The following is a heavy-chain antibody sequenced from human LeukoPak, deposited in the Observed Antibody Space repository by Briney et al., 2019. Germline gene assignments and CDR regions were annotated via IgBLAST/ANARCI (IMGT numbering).Heavy chain of an antibody. CDR2: ISGSGGST. CDR1: GFTFSSYA. Sequence: GGSLRLSCAASGFTFSSYAMSWVRQAPGKGLEWVSAISGSGGSTYYADSVKGRFTISRDNSKSTLYLQMNSLRAEDTAVYYCARDLWFGELLFYGMDVWGQGTTVTVSS. J-gene: IGHJ6*02. D-gene: IGHD3-10*01. V-gene: IGHV3-23*01. CDR3: ARDLWFGELLFYGMDV.